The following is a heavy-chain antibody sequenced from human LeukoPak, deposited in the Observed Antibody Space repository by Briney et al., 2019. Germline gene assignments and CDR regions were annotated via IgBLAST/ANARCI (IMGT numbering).Heavy chain of an antibody. D-gene: IGHD3-10*01. CDR2: SSPSGDIT. CDR1: GFTFSNHG. J-gene: IGHJ4*02. V-gene: IGHV3-23*01. Sequence: LSGGSLRLSCAASGFTFSNHGMNWVRQAPGKGLEWVSGSSPSGDITYYADSVKGRFTISRDNSKNTLYLEVMSLTAEDRAVYYCAKDDAWLRFGEWSQGTLVTVSS. CDR3: AKDDAWLRFGE.